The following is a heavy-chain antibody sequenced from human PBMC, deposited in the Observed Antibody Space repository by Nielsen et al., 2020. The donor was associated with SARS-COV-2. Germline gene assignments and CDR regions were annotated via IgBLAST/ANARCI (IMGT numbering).Heavy chain of an antibody. J-gene: IGHJ6*02. D-gene: IGHD2-2*01. Sequence: GGSLRLSCAASGFTFSSYEMNWVRQAPGKGLEWVSYISSSGSTIYYADSVKGRFTISRDNAKNTLYLQMNSLRAEDTAVYYCARDRCSSTSCYWYYYYGMDVWGQGTTVTVS. V-gene: IGHV3-48*03. CDR3: ARDRCSSTSCYWYYYYGMDV. CDR1: GFTFSSYE. CDR2: ISSSGSTI.